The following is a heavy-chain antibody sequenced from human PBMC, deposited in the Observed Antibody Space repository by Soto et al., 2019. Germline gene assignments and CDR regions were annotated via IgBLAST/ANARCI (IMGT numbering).Heavy chain of an antibody. V-gene: IGHV3-23*01. CDR2: ISGSGGST. CDR1: GFTFSSYA. Sequence: EVQLLESGGGLVQPGGSLRLSCAASGFTFSSYAMSWVRQAPGKGLEWVSAISGSGGSTYYADSVKGRFTISRDNSKNTLYLQMNSLRAEDTAVYYCAKDPVAVTAYWYFDLWVRGTLVTVSS. J-gene: IGHJ2*01. D-gene: IGHD4-17*01. CDR3: AKDPVAVTAYWYFDL.